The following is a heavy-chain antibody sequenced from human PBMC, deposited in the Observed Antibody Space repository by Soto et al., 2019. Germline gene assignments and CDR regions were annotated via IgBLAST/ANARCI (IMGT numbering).Heavy chain of an antibody. Sequence: GGSLRLSCAASGFTFSSYAMHWVRQAPGKGLEWVAVISYDGSNKYYADSVKGRFTISRDNSKNTLYLQMNSLRAEDTAVYYCAKDLGGGIVVACDAFDIWGQGTMVTVSS. CDR1: GFTFSSYA. CDR2: ISYDGSNK. D-gene: IGHD3-22*01. V-gene: IGHV3-30-3*01. J-gene: IGHJ3*02. CDR3: AKDLGGGIVVACDAFDI.